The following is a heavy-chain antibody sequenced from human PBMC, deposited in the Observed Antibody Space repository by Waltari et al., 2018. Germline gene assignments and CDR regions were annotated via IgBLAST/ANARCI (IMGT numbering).Heavy chain of an antibody. D-gene: IGHD2-2*01. V-gene: IGHV1-69*01. CDR2: INTIVGTA. CDR1: GGTFSSYA. J-gene: IGHJ6*02. CDR3: ARMWYQLPNHYYYGMDV. Sequence: QVQLVQSGAEVKKPGSSVKVSCKASGGTFSSYAISWVRQAPGQGLEWMGGINTIVGTANYAQKVQGRVTSTADESTSTAYMELSSLRSEDTAVYYCARMWYQLPNHYYYGMDVWGQGTTVTVSS.